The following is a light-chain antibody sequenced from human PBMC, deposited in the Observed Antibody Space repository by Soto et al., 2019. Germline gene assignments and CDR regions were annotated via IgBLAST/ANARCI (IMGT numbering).Light chain of an antibody. V-gene: IGKV3D-15*01. CDR2: GAS. CDR1: QSVSSN. J-gene: IGKJ5*01. CDR3: LQDNDWPLST. Sequence: VLTQSPGTLSLSPGERATLSCRASQSVSSNYLAWYQQKPGQAPRLLIYGASTRATGIPDRFSGSGSGTEFTLTISSLQSEDSGIYYCLQDNDWPLSTFGQGTRLEIK.